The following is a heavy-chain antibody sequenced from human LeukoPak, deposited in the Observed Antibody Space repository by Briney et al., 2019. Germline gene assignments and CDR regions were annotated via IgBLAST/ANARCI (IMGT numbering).Heavy chain of an antibody. CDR3: ARTFVVYCSGGSCSSASRFDY. Sequence: ASVKVSCKASGYTFTGYYMHWVRQAPGQGLEWMGWINPNSGDTNYAQKFQGRVTMTRDTSISTAYMELSRLRSDDTAVYYCARTFVVYCSGGSCSSASRFDYWGQGTLVTVSS. CDR2: INPNSGDT. D-gene: IGHD2-15*01. CDR1: GYTFTGYY. J-gene: IGHJ4*02. V-gene: IGHV1-2*02.